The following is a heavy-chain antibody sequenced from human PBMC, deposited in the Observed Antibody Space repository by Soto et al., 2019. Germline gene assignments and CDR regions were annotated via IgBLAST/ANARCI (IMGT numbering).Heavy chain of an antibody. J-gene: IGHJ4*02. D-gene: IGHD2-2*01. CDR3: ATGGGGGYCGSISCLNGFDY. CDR1: GLTFSAYA. Sequence: VQLLESGGGLVQPGGSLRLSCAASGLTFSAYAMTWVRQAPGKGLEWVSAISGSGDSTSYADSVKGRFTISRDNSKNTLYLQMNSLRDEDTAEYFCATGGGGGYCGSISCLNGFDYWGQGTLVTVSS. V-gene: IGHV3-23*01. CDR2: ISGSGDST.